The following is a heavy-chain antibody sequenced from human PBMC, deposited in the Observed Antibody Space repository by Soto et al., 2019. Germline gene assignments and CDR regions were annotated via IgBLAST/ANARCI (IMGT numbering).Heavy chain of an antibody. CDR1: GGSFSGYY. D-gene: IGHD6-6*01. J-gene: IGHJ1*01. V-gene: IGHV4-34*01. CDR2: INHSGST. Sequence: SQTLSLTCAVYGGSFSGYYWSWIRQPPGKGLEWIGEINHSGSTNYNPSLKSRVTISVDTSKNQFSLKLSSVTAADTALYYCARGGVDRHSSFAEYFQHWGQGTLVTVSS. CDR3: ARGGVDRHSSFAEYFQH.